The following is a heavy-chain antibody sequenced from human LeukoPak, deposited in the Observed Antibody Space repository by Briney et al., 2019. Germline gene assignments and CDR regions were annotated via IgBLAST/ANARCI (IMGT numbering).Heavy chain of an antibody. CDR1: GYTFTSYG. D-gene: IGHD5-12*01. Sequence: GASVKVSCKASGYTFTSYGISWVRQAPGQGLELRGWISAYNGNTNYAQKLQGRVTMTTDTSTSTAYMELRSLRSDDTAVYYCARDLSTWTATIYDYWGQGTLVTVSS. CDR3: ARDLSTWTATIYDY. J-gene: IGHJ4*02. V-gene: IGHV1-18*01. CDR2: ISAYNGNT.